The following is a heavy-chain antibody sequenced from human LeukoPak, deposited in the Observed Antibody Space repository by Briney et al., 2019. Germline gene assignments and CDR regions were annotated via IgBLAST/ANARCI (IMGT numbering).Heavy chain of an antibody. J-gene: IGHJ4*02. V-gene: IGHV3-48*04. Sequence: GGSLRLSCAASGFTFSSYSMNWVRQAPGKGLEWVSYISSSSSTIYYADSVKGRFTIFRDNAKNSLYLQMNSLTAEDTAVYYCLRGMSNWGQGTLVTVSS. CDR3: LRGMSN. CDR2: ISSSSSTI. CDR1: GFTFSSYS.